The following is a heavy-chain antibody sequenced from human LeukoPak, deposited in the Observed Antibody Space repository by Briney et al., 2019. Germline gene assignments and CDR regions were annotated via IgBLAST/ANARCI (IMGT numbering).Heavy chain of an antibody. CDR2: IYYSGST. CDR3: ARRITMKSFDP. Sequence: SETLSLTCTVSGGSISSYYWSWIRQPPGKGLEWIGYIYYSGSTNYNPSLKSRVTISVDTSKNQFSLKLSSVTAADTAVYYCARRITMKSFDPWGQGTLVTVSS. V-gene: IGHV4-59*12. J-gene: IGHJ5*02. CDR1: GGSISSYY. D-gene: IGHD3-22*01.